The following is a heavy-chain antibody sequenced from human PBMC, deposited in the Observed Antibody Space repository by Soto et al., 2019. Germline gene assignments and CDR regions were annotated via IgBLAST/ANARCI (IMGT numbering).Heavy chain of an antibody. D-gene: IGHD3-22*01. V-gene: IGHV4-30-4*08. CDR2: IFYSGAT. J-gene: IGHJ4*02. CDR3: MTNTGAYSYDSSY. Sequence: PSETLSLTCTVSGDSINNDDHFWTWIRQRPGQGLEWIGYIFYSGATYYNPSLKARVTISIDKSRKYFSLDLSSVTAADTAVYYCMTNTGAYSYDSSYWGQGTMVTVYS. CDR1: GDSINNDDHF.